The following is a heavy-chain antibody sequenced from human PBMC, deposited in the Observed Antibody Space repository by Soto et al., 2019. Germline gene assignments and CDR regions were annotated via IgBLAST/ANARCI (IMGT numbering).Heavy chain of an antibody. CDR3: ARGRECISTSCYSVWFDP. D-gene: IGHD2-2*01. J-gene: IGHJ5*02. Sequence: QVQLVESGGGVVQPGRSLRLSCAASGFTFSSYAMHWVRQAPGKGLEWVAVISYDGSNKYYADSVKGRFTISRDNSKNTLYLQMNSLRAEDTAVYYCARGRECISTSCYSVWFDPWGQGTLVTVSS. CDR1: GFTFSSYA. V-gene: IGHV3-30-3*01. CDR2: ISYDGSNK.